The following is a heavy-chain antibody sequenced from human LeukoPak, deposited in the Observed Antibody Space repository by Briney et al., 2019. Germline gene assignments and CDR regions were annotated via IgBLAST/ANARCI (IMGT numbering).Heavy chain of an antibody. Sequence: AGRSLRLSCAASGFTFSTYAMTWVRQAPGKGLEWVSAIRGDGATKFYADSVKGRFAVSRDNSKNTLYLQMNSLRAEDTAVYYCAKDQYRDYFRGADYWGQGTLVTVSS. J-gene: IGHJ4*02. CDR2: IRGDGATK. V-gene: IGHV3-23*01. CDR3: AKDQYRDYFRGADY. D-gene: IGHD2/OR15-2a*01. CDR1: GFTFSTYA.